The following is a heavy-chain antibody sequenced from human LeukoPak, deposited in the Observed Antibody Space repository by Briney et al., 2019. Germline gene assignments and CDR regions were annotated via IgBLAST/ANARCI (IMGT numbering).Heavy chain of an antibody. J-gene: IGHJ4*02. D-gene: IGHD6-19*01. Sequence: GGSLRLSCAASGFTFSSYWMSWVRQAPGKGLEWVAVIWYDGSNKYYADSVKGRFTISRDNSKNTLYLQMNSLRAEDTAVYYCAKDSRIAVAGGAADFDYWGQGTLVTVSS. V-gene: IGHV3-33*06. CDR1: GFTFSSYW. CDR3: AKDSRIAVAGGAADFDY. CDR2: IWYDGSNK.